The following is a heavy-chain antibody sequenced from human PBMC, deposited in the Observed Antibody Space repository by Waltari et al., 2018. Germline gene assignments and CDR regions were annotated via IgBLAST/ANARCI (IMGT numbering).Heavy chain of an antibody. CDR2: IYHSGST. D-gene: IGHD6-6*01. J-gene: IGHJ4*02. CDR3: ARLPSSYYFDY. Sequence: QVQLQESGPGLVKPSETLSLTCAVSGYSISSGYYWGWIRQPPGKGLEWIGSIYHSGSTSSTPSLKSRVTISVDTSKNQFSLKLCSVTAADTAVYYCARLPSSYYFDYWGQGTLVTVSS. CDR1: GYSISSGYY. V-gene: IGHV4-38-2*01.